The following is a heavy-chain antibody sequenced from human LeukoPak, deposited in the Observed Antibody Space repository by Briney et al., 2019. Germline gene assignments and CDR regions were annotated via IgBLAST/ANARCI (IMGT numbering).Heavy chain of an antibody. CDR2: IIPIFGTA. D-gene: IGHD4-17*01. J-gene: IGHJ4*02. V-gene: IGHV1-69*13. CDR1: GGTFSSYA. CDR3: GGGGGYGDYVL. Sequence: GASVKVSCKASGGTFSSYAISWVRQAPGQGLEWMGGIIPIFGTANYAQKFQGRVTITADESTSTAYMELSSLRSEDTAVYYCGGGGGYGDYVLWGQGTLVTVSS.